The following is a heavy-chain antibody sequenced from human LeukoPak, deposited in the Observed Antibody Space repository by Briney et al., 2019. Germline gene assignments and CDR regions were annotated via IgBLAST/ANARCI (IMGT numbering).Heavy chain of an antibody. CDR1: GFTVSSNF. CDR3: AKRGSNYWYFDL. J-gene: IGHJ2*01. CDR2: IYNGGAT. Sequence: GGSLRLSCAASGFTVSSNFMSWVRQAPGKGLEWVSVIYNGGATYYADFVKGRFTISRDNSKNTLYLQMNSLRAEDTAVYYCAKRGSNYWYFDLWGRGTLVTVSS. D-gene: IGHD3-16*01. V-gene: IGHV3-53*01.